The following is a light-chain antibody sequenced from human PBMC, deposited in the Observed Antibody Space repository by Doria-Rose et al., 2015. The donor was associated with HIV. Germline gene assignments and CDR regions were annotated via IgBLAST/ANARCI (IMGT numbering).Light chain of an antibody. J-gene: IGKJ3*01. CDR2: WAS. V-gene: IGKV4-1*01. Sequence: VLTQPPESLGMSLGERATLNCKSNQSLLYTSKNYLAWYQQKPGQPPKLLIYWASTRQSGVPARFSGGGSGTDFTLTISSLEAEDVAVYYCQQYYDTPSFGPGTTVDIK. CDR1: QSLLYTSKNY. CDR3: QQYYDTPS.